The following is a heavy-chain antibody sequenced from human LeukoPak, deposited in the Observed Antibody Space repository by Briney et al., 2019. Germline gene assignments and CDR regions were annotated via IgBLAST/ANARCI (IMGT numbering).Heavy chain of an antibody. CDR1: GYTFTSCA. J-gene: IGHJ4*02. V-gene: IGHV1-3*01. CDR3: ARVGAAGTRFDFDY. Sequence: GASVKVSCKASGYTFTSCAMHWVRQAPGQRLEWMGWINAGNGNTKYSQKFQGRVTITRDTSASTAYMELSSLRSEDTAVYYCARVGAAGTRFDFDYWGQGTLVTVSS. D-gene: IGHD6-13*01. CDR2: INAGNGNT.